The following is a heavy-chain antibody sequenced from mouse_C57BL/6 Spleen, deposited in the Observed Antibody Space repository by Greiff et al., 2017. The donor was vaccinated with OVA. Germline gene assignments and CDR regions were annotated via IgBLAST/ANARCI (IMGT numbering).Heavy chain of an antibody. CDR3: AKTAQATRAWFAY. Sequence: QVQLQQPGAELVKPGASVKLSCKASGYTFTSYWMQWVKQRPGQGLEWIGEIDPSDSYTNYNQKFKGKATLTVDTSSSTAYMQLSSLTSEDSAVYYCAKTAQATRAWFAYWGQGTLVTVSA. CDR1: GYTFTSYW. D-gene: IGHD3-2*02. CDR2: IDPSDSYT. V-gene: IGHV1-50*01. J-gene: IGHJ3*01.